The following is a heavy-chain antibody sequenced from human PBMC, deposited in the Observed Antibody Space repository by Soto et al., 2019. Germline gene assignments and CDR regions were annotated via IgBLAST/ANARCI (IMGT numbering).Heavy chain of an antibody. V-gene: IGHV1-69*01. Sequence: QVQLVQSGAEVKKPGSSVKVSCKASGGTFSSYSINWVRQAPGQGLEWMGEIIPIFGTANYAQKFQGRVTITADESTSTAYMGLSSLRSEDTAVYYCARDGGRHSGGIDHWGQGTLVTVSS. D-gene: IGHD1-26*01. J-gene: IGHJ4*02. CDR3: ARDGGRHSGGIDH. CDR2: IIPIFGTA. CDR1: GGTFSSYS.